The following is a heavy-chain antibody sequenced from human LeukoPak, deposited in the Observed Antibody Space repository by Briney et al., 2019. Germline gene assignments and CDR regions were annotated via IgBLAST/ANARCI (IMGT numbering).Heavy chain of an antibody. Sequence: GGSLRLSSAASGFTFSSYDIHWVRQAPGKGLEWVAVISYDGSNKYYADSVKGRFTISRDNSKNTLYLQINSLRAEDTAVYYCARDGRAVAGNGGVDAFDIWGQGTMVTVSS. D-gene: IGHD6-19*01. V-gene: IGHV3-30-3*01. CDR3: ARDGRAVAGNGGVDAFDI. J-gene: IGHJ3*02. CDR2: ISYDGSNK. CDR1: GFTFSSYD.